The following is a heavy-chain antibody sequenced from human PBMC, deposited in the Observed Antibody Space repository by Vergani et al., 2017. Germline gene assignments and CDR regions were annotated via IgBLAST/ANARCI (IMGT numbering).Heavy chain of an antibody. V-gene: IGHV1-18*04. CDR1: GYTFTSYG. Sequence: QVQLVQSGAEVKKPGGSVKVSCKASGYTFTSYGISWVRQAPGQGLEWMGWISAYNGNTNYAQKLQGRVTMTTDTSTSTAYMELRSLRSDDTAVYYCARDCSGGSCYSPYYYYGMDVWGQGTTVTVSS. CDR2: ISAYNGNT. J-gene: IGHJ6*02. CDR3: ARDCSGGSCYSPYYYYGMDV. D-gene: IGHD2-15*01.